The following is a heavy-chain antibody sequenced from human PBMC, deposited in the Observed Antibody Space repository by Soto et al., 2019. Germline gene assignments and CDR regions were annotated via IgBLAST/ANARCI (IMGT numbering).Heavy chain of an antibody. D-gene: IGHD2-2*01. CDR1: GFGVTTSY. CDR2: LYSGGTT. V-gene: IGHV3-66*04. Sequence: GGSLRLSCTASGFGVTTSYMSWVRQAPGKGLEWVSALYSGGTTYYADSVKGRFTISGDYSKNTLFLQMNSLRAEDTAVYFCAKQTSDSSTYHHCGQRTQVTVSS. J-gene: IGHJ5*02. CDR3: AKQTSDSSTYHH.